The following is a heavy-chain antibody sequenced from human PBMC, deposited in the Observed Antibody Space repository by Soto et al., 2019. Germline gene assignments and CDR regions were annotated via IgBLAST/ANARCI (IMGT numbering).Heavy chain of an antibody. V-gene: IGHV3-30*04. CDR3: ARNSSGRYFDL. D-gene: IGHD3-22*01. CDR2: ISYDGKDK. CDR1: VFTFSTYD. Sequence: RGSLVVSCASSVFTFSTYDMDWVRQAPGKGPEWVAVISYDGKDKYYADSVKGRFTISRDNSKNTLYVQMNSLRAEDTAVYYCARNSSGRYFDLWGRGTLVTVSS. J-gene: IGHJ2*01.